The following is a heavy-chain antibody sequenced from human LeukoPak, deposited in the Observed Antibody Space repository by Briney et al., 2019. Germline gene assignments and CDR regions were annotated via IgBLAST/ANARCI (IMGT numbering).Heavy chain of an antibody. CDR1: GYTFTSYG. CDR3: ARGAGYCSSTSCYVFSVDYYYYGMDV. V-gene: IGHV1-18*01. Sequence: GASVKVSCKASGYTFTSYGISGVRQAPGQGLEWMGWISAYNGNTNYAQKLQGRVTMTTDTSTSTAYMELRSLRSDDTAVYYCARGAGYCSSTSCYVFSVDYYYYGMDVWGQGTTVTVSS. J-gene: IGHJ6*02. D-gene: IGHD2-2*01. CDR2: ISAYNGNT.